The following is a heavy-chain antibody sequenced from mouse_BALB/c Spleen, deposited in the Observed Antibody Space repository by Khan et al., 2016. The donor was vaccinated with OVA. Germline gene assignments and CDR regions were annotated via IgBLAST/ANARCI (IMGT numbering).Heavy chain of an antibody. CDR1: GFSLSRYN. V-gene: IGHV2-6-4*01. D-gene: IGHD2-14*01. Sequence: QVQLQQSGPGLVAPSQSLSITCTVSGFSLSRYNIHWVRQPPGKGLEWLGMIWGGGGTDYNSTLKSRLSISKDNSKSQVFLKMNSLQTDDTAMYYGARAYYRYDGYYAMDYWGQGTSVTGSS. CDR3: ARAYYRYDGYYAMDY. CDR2: IWGGGGT. J-gene: IGHJ4*01.